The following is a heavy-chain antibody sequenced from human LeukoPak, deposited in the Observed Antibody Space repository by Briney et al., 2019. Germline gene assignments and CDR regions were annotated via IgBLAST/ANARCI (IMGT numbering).Heavy chain of an antibody. CDR1: GFTYNNYG. D-gene: IGHD3-22*01. CDR3: AIGLSYYYDSSADSGY. V-gene: IGHV3-30*02. Sequence: PGGSLRLSCAASGFTYNNYGMHWVRQAPGKGLEWVAFIRYDGSNKYYADSVKGRFTISRDNSKNTLYLQMNSLRAEDTAVYYCAIGLSYYYDSSADSGYWGQGTLVTVSS. CDR2: IRYDGSNK. J-gene: IGHJ4*02.